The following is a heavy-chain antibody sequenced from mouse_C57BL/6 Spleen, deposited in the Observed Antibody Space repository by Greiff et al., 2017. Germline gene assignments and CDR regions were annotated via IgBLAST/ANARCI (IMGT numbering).Heavy chain of an antibody. Sequence: EVKLMESGGGLVQPGGSLKLSCAASGFTFSDYYMYWVRQTPEKRLEWVAYISNGGGSTYYPDTVKGRFTISRDNAKNTLYLQMSRLKSEDTAMYYCARGGSYWGQGTSVTVSS. V-gene: IGHV5-12*01. CDR3: ARGGSY. CDR2: ISNGGGST. CDR1: GFTFSDYY. J-gene: IGHJ4*01.